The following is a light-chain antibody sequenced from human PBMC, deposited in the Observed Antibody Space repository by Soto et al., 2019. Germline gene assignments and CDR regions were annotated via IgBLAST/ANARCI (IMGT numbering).Light chain of an antibody. CDR1: QTVRNSY. CDR2: GVS. CDR3: QQYDGSLPST. J-gene: IGKJ2*01. Sequence: EIGLTQSPGTLSLSPGERATLSCRASQTVRNSYLAWYQQKPGQAPRLLIYGVSARATGIPDRFSGSGYGTYFPLTISRLEPEDFAVFYCQQYDGSLPSTFGQGPKREIK. V-gene: IGKV3-20*01.